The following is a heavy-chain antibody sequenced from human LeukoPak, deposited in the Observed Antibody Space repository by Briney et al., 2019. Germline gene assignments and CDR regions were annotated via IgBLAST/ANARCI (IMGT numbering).Heavy chain of an antibody. V-gene: IGHV4-31*03. J-gene: IGHJ6*03. Sequence: PSQTLSLACTVSGGSISSGGYYWSWIRQHPGKGLEWIGYIYYSGSTYYNPSLKSRVTISVDTSKNQFSLKLSSVTAADTAVYYCARGALKNYDFWSGTHGYYYYYMDVWGKGTTVTVSS. CDR1: GGSISSGGYY. CDR2: IYYSGST. CDR3: ARGALKNYDFWSGTHGYYYYYMDV. D-gene: IGHD3-3*01.